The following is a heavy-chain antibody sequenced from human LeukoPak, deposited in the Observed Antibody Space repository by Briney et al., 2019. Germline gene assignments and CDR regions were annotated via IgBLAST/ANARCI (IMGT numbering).Heavy chain of an antibody. D-gene: IGHD2/OR15-2a*01. Sequence: GGSLRLSCAASGFTFSSYGMSWVRQAPGKGLEWVSSISSSSSYIYYADSVKGRFTISRDNSKNTLYLQMNSLRPEDTAVYHCAKGKQNLPAEYWGQGTLVTVSS. V-gene: IGHV3-21*01. CDR3: AKGKQNLPAEY. CDR2: ISSSSSYI. J-gene: IGHJ4*02. CDR1: GFTFSSYG.